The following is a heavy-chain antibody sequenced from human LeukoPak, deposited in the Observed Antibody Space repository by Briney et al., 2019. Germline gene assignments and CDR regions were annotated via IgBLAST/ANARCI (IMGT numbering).Heavy chain of an antibody. CDR3: AKNYYDSSGYYSWYFDY. Sequence: GGSLRLSCAASGFTFSSYAMTWVRQAPGKGLEWVSAILASGGGTNYADSAKGRFTIYRDNSKKTLYLQMNRLRDEDTAVYYCAKNYYDSSGYYSWYFDYWGQGTQVTVSS. J-gene: IGHJ4*02. V-gene: IGHV3-23*01. CDR1: GFTFSSYA. CDR2: ILASGGGT. D-gene: IGHD3-22*01.